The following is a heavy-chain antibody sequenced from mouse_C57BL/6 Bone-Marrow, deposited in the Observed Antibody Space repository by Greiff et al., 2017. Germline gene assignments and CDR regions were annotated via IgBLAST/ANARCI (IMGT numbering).Heavy chain of an antibody. CDR3: ARSSHYGSSYDYAMDY. D-gene: IGHD1-1*01. V-gene: IGHV3-8*01. Sequence: VQLQQSGPGLAKPSQTLSLTCSVTGYSITSDYWNWIRKFPGNKLEYMGYISYSGSTYYTPSLKSRISITRDTSKNQYYLQLNSVTTEDTATYYCARSSHYGSSYDYAMDYWGQGTSVTVSS. CDR1: GYSITSDY. J-gene: IGHJ4*01. CDR2: ISYSGST.